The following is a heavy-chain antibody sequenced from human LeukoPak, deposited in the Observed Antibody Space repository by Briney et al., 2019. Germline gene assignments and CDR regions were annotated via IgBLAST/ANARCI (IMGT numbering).Heavy chain of an antibody. CDR3: ARDVAGSWYSSSWLCWFDP. CDR2: ISSSSSYI. J-gene: IGHJ5*02. Sequence: GGSLRLSCAASGFTFSGYSMNWVRQAPGKGLEWVSSISSSSSYIYYADSVKGRFTISRDNAKNSLYLQMNSLRAEDTAVYYCARDVAGSWYSSSWLCWFDPWGQGTLVTVSS. CDR1: GFTFSGYS. D-gene: IGHD6-13*01. V-gene: IGHV3-21*01.